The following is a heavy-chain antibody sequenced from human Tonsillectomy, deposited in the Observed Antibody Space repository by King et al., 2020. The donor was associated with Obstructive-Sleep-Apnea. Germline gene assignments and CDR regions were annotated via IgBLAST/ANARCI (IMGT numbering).Heavy chain of an antibody. CDR1: EFNFGSYA. D-gene: IGHD3-10*01. CDR2: ISFDGNNK. Sequence: VQLVESGGGVVQPGRSLRVSCAASEFNFGSYAMHWVRQAPGKGLEWVAVISFDGNNKYYADSVKGRFTISRDNSWNTLYLQMNSLIPKDTAVYYCARVGSPFTMIRDHYFDYWGQGTLVTVSS. V-gene: IGHV3-30-3*01. J-gene: IGHJ4*02. CDR3: ARVGSPFTMIRDHYFDY.